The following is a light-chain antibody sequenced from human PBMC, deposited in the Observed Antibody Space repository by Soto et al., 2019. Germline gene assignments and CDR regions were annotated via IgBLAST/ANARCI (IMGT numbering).Light chain of an antibody. Sequence: EIVLTQSPGTLSLSPGERATLSCRASQSVSSSSYLAWYQQKPGQAPRLLIYGASSRATGIPDRFSGSGSGTDFTLTISTLEPEDFAVYYCQQSGSSLTFGGGTKEEIK. CDR1: QSVSSSSY. CDR2: GAS. J-gene: IGKJ4*01. CDR3: QQSGSSLT. V-gene: IGKV3-20*01.